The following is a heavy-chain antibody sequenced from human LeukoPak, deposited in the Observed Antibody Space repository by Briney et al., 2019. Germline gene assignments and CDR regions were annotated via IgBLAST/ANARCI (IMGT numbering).Heavy chain of an antibody. J-gene: IGHJ4*02. CDR3: AKARFQLVGADYFGY. D-gene: IGHD1-26*01. CDR1: GFTFSSYA. Sequence: GGSLRLSCAASGFTFSSYAMSWVRQAPGKGLEWVSAISGSGGSTYYADSVKGRFTISRDNSKNTLYLQMNSLRAEDTAVYYCAKARFQLVGADYFGYWGQGTLVTVSS. CDR2: ISGSGGST. V-gene: IGHV3-23*01.